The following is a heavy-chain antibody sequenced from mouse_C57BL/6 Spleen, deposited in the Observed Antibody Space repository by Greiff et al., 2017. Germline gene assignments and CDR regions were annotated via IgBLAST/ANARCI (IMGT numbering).Heavy chain of an antibody. J-gene: IGHJ2*01. CDR1: GYTFTSYW. CDR3: ARSGSGYFDY. V-gene: IGHV1-61*01. Sequence: VQLQQPGAELVRPGSSVQLSCKASGYTFTSYWMDWVKQRPGQGLEWIGNIYPSDSETHYNQKFKDKATLTVDKSSSTAYMQLSSLTSEDSAVYYCARSGSGYFDYWGQGTTLTVSS. CDR2: IYPSDSET. D-gene: IGHD3-2*02.